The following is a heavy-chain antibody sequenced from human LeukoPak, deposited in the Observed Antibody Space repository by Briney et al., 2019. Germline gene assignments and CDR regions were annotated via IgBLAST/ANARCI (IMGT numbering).Heavy chain of an antibody. D-gene: IGHD5-18*01. CDR2: INEDGSDK. Sequence: GGSLRLSCAASGFSFSSHGMNWVRQAPGKGLEWVANINEDGSDKNYVVSMKGRFTISRDNAKNSLYLQMNSLRAEDTAVYYCARDAAYGYDRFDYWGQGTQVTVSS. CDR3: ARDAAYGYDRFDY. J-gene: IGHJ4*02. CDR1: GFSFSSHG. V-gene: IGHV3-7*01.